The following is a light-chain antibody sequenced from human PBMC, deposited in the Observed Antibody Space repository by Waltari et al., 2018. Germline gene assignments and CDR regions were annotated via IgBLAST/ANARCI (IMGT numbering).Light chain of an antibody. CDR1: QSVLYSSNNKNY. J-gene: IGKJ1*01. CDR3: QQYYSTPRT. Sequence: DIVMTQSPDSLAVSLGERATINCKSSQSVLYSSNNKNYLAWYQQKPGHPPKLLIYWASTRESGFPDRFSGSGSGTDFTLTISSLQAEDVAVYYCQQYYSTPRTFGQGTKVEIK. CDR2: WAS. V-gene: IGKV4-1*01.